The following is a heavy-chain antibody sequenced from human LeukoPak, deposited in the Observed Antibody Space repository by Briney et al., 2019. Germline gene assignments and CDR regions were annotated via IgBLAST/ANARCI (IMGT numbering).Heavy chain of an antibody. D-gene: IGHD3-22*01. J-gene: IGHJ4*02. V-gene: IGHV3-23*01. Sequence: GSLRLSCAASGFTFSNFAMNWVRQAPGKGLEWVSAISGSGGSTYYADSVKGRFTISRDNSKNTLYLQMNSLRAEDTAVYYCAKEYYYDSSGYFNGGGSFDYWGQGTLVTVSS. CDR3: AKEYYYDSSGYFNGGGSFDY. CDR1: GFTFSNFA. CDR2: ISGSGGST.